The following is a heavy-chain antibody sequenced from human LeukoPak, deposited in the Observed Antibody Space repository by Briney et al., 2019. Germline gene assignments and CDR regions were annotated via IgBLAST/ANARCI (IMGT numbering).Heavy chain of an antibody. D-gene: IGHD3-16*01. CDR3: ARVGDYALKD. CDR1: GGSISSYY. CDR2: IYYSGST. Sequence: SETLSLTCTVSGGSISSYYWSWIRQPPGKGLEWIGYIYYSGSTNYNPSLKSRVTISVDTSKNQCTLKVSSVTAADTAVYYCARVGDYALKDWGQGTLVTVSS. V-gene: IGHV4-59*12. J-gene: IGHJ4*02.